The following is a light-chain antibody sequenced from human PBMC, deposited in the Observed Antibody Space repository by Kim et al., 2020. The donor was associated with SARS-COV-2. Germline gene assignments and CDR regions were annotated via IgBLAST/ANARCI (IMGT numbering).Light chain of an antibody. J-gene: IGLJ1*01. V-gene: IGLV2-11*01. Sequence: QSVTISCTGTSSDVGGYTYVSWYQQHPGKAPKLMIYDVSKRPSGVPDRFSGSKSGNTASLTIPGLQAEDEADYYCCSYAGSYTYVFGTGTKVTVL. CDR2: DVS. CDR3: CSYAGSYTYV. CDR1: SSDVGGYTY.